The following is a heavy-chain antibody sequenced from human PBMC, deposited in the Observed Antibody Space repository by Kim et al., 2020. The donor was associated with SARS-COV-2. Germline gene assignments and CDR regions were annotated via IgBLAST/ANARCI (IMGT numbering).Heavy chain of an antibody. CDR2: IYYSGST. Sequence: SETLSLTCTVSGGSISSYYWSWIRQPPGKGLEWIGRIYYSGSTNYNPSLKSRVTISVDTYKNQFSLKLSSVTAADTAVYYCAKGGPDAFDIWGQGTMVPVSS. D-gene: IGHD1-26*01. CDR3: AKGGPDAFDI. V-gene: IGHV4-59*01. J-gene: IGHJ3*02. CDR1: GGSISSYY.